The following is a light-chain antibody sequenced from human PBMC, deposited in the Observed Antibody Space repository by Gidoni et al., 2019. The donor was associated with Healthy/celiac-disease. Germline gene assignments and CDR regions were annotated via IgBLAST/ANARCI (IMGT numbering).Light chain of an antibody. Sequence: QSALTQPRSVSGSPGQSVTISCTGTSSDVGGYNYVSWYQQHPGKAPKLMIYDVSKRPSGVPDRFSGSKSGNTDSLTISGIQPEDEADYYCCSYAGSSYVFGTGTKVTVL. CDR3: CSYAGSSYV. CDR1: SSDVGGYNY. J-gene: IGLJ1*01. V-gene: IGLV2-11*01. CDR2: DVS.